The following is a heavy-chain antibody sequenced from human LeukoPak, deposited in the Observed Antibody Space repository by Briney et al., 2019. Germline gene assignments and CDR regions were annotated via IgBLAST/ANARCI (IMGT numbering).Heavy chain of an antibody. CDR1: GFTFGRYW. CDR2: VDNDGTGR. V-gene: IGHV3-74*01. CDR3: ARGGAFHAFDV. D-gene: IGHD2/OR15-2a*01. J-gene: IGHJ3*01. Sequence: PGGSLRLSCAASGFTFGRYWMYWVRQSPEKGLECISRVDNDGTGRVYADSVKSRFTISRDNAKNPVFLQLNSLGTEDTAVYYCARGGAFHAFDVWGQGTVVTASS.